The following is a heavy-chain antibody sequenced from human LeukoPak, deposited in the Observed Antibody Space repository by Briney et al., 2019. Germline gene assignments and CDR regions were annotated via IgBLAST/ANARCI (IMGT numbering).Heavy chain of an antibody. CDR3: AKSRNFYYYFMEV. Sequence: GGTLRLSCAASGFKFSDYGMIWVRQVPGKGLEWVAGITGSDYADHADSVKGRFTISRDNSKNTLYLQMNSLRAEDTGSYYCAKSRNFYYYFMEVSGRGTKVTISS. J-gene: IGHJ6*03. CDR2: ITGSDYA. CDR1: GFKFSDYG. V-gene: IGHV3-23*01.